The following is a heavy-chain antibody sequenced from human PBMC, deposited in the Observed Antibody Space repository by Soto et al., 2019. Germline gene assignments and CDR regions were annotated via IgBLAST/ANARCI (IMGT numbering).Heavy chain of an antibody. CDR3: ASYGRVTLRWGLVHSYGMDV. CDR2: INHSGST. V-gene: IGHV4-34*01. Sequence: QVQLQQLGAGLLKPSETLSLTCSVYGGSFSVYYWSWIRPPPGKGPEWIGEINHSGSTDYTPSLNRRVTISVDTSQHQLSLKLSFVAAAHTAEYYCASYGRVTLRWGLVHSYGMDVWGPGTTVTGAS. J-gene: IGHJ6*02. D-gene: IGHD4-17*01. CDR1: GGSFSVYY.